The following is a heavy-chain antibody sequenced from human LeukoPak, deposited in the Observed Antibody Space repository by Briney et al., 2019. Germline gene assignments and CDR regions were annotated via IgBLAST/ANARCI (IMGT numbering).Heavy chain of an antibody. V-gene: IGHV1-69*13. CDR2: IIPIFGTA. CDR1: GGTFTSYA. Sequence: SVKVSCKASGGTFTSYAISWVRQAPGQGLEWMGRIIPIFGTANYAQKFQGRVTITADESTSTAYMELSSLRSEDTAVYYCARGGSSDVTLGDYFDYWGQGTLVTVSS. CDR3: ARGGSSDVTLGDYFDY. J-gene: IGHJ4*02. D-gene: IGHD2-15*01.